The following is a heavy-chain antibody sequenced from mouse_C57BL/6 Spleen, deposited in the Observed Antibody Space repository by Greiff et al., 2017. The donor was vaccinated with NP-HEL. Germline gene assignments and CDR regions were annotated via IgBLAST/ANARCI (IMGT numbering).Heavy chain of an antibody. V-gene: IGHV5-4*03. CDR2: ISDGGSYT. CDR3: ARGYDSKYYNAMEY. D-gene: IGHD2-4*01. Sequence: EVMLVESGGGLVKPGGSLKLSCAASGFTFSSYAMSWVRQTPEKRLEWVATISDGGSYTYYPDNVKGRFTISRDNAKNNLYLQMSHLQSEDTAMYNSARGYDSKYYNAMEYWGQGNSVTVSS. J-gene: IGHJ4*01. CDR1: GFTFSSYA.